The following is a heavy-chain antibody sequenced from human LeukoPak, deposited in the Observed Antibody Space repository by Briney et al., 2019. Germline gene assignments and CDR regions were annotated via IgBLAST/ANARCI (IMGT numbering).Heavy chain of an antibody. V-gene: IGHV3-21*01. CDR1: GFTFSSYE. D-gene: IGHD5-12*01. Sequence: PGGSLRLSCAASGFTFSSYEMNWVRQAPGKGLEWVSSISSSSSYIYYADSVKGRFTISRDNAKNSLYLQMNSLRAEDTAVYYCARDYDQHHFPYRYFDYWGQGTLVTVSS. CDR3: ARDYDQHHFPYRYFDY. CDR2: ISSSSSYI. J-gene: IGHJ4*02.